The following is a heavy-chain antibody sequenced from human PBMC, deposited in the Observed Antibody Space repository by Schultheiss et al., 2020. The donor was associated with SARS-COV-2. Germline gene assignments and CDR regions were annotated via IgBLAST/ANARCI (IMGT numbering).Heavy chain of an antibody. J-gene: IGHJ4*02. CDR3: AKAKH. CDR1: GFTFSSYG. V-gene: IGHV3-30*18. CDR2: ISYDGSNK. Sequence: GSLRLSCSASGFTFSSYGMHWVRQAPGKGLEWVAVISYDGSNKYYADSVKGRFTISRENAKNSLYLQMNSLRAEDTAVYYCAKAKHWGQGTLVTVSS.